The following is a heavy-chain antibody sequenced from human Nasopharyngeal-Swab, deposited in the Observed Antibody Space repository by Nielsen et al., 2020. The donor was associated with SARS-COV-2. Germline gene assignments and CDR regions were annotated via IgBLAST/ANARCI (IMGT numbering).Heavy chain of an antibody. V-gene: IGHV4-34*01. CDR1: GGSFSGYY. Sequence: GSLRLSCAVYGGSFSGYYWSWIRQPPGKGLEWIGEINHSGSTNYNPSLKSRVTISVDTSKNQFSPKLSSVTAADTAVYYCARGLSLDYWGQGTLVTVSS. J-gene: IGHJ4*02. CDR3: ARGLSLDY. CDR2: INHSGST.